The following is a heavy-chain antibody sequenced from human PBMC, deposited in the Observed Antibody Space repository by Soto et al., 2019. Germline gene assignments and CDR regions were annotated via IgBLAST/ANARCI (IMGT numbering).Heavy chain of an antibody. CDR2: ISSSSSYI. D-gene: IGHD6-13*01. CDR3: ARDPSSPSYYYGMDV. J-gene: IGHJ6*02. V-gene: IGHV3-21*01. Sequence: GESLKISCAASGFTFSSYSMNWVRQAPGKGLEWVSSISSSSSYIYYADSVKGRFTISRDNAKNSLYLQMNSLRAEDTAVYYCARDPSSPSYYYGMDVWGQGTTVNFS. CDR1: GFTFSSYS.